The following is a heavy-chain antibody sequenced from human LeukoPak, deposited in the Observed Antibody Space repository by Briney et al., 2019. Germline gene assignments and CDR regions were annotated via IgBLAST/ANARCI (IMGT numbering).Heavy chain of an antibody. CDR2: IGSDGVRD. D-gene: IGHD2-8*01. CDR3: ARDDTLPDNGLDA. V-gene: IGHV3-33*01. CDR1: GFSFSSHG. Sequence: GGSLRLSCAASGFSFSSHGMHWVRQAPGKGLEWLAVIGSDGVRDSYADSVRGRLTISRDNSKNMLFLQLNSLRVEDTAVYYCARDDTLPDNGLDAWGQGTMATVSS. J-gene: IGHJ3*01.